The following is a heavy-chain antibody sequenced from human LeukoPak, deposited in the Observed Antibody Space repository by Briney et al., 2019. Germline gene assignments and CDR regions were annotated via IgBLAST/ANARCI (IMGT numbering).Heavy chain of an antibody. V-gene: IGHV3-20*01. CDR1: GFTFDGYG. CDR2: INWNGGST. Sequence: GGSLRLSCAASGFTFDGYGMSWVRQAPGKGLEWVSGINWNGGSTGYVDSVKGRFTISRDNAKNSLYLQMNSLRVEDTALYHCARVKGYGVDGWVDYWGQGTLVTVSS. J-gene: IGHJ4*02. CDR3: ARVKGYGVDGWVDY. D-gene: IGHD4-17*01.